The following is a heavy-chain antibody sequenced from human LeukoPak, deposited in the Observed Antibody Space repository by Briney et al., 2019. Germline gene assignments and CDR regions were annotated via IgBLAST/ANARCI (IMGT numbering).Heavy chain of an antibody. D-gene: IGHD4-17*01. J-gene: IGHJ4*02. CDR3: ASGRSMTTVTTSFDY. CDR1: GFTFSSYG. CDR2: ISYDGSNK. V-gene: IGHV3-30*03. Sequence: PGGSLRLSCAASGFTFSSYGMHWVRQAPGKGLEWVAVISYDGSNKYYADSVKGRFTISRDNSKNTLYLQMNSLRAEDTAVYYCASGRSMTTVTTSFDYWGQGTLVTVSS.